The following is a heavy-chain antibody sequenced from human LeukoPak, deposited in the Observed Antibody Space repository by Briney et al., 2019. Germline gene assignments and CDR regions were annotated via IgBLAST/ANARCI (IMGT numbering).Heavy chain of an antibody. CDR2: ISNDASVK. V-gene: IGHV3-30*18. J-gene: IGHJ4*02. Sequence: PGRSLRLSCAASGFTFSAYGMNWVRQAPGKGLERVAVISNDASVKHYADSVKGRFTISRDNSRNTMYLQMNSLRVEDTAVYYCAKEAGYNYAPLDSWGQGTLVTVSS. D-gene: IGHD5-18*01. CDR3: AKEAGYNYAPLDS. CDR1: GFTFSAYG.